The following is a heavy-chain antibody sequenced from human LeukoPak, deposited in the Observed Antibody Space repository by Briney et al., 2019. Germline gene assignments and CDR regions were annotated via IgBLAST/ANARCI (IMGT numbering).Heavy chain of an antibody. J-gene: IGHJ3*02. V-gene: IGHV3-53*01. D-gene: IGHD2-15*01. CDR2: IYAGGTI. CDR1: GFTVISNY. CDR3: ARAPGIRNAFDI. Sequence: GALRLSCAASGFTVISNYMSWVRQAPGRGLEWVSIIYAGGTIYYADSVKGRFIISRDNSKNTLYLQMNSLRVEDTAVYYCARAPGIRNAFDIWGQGTMVTVSS.